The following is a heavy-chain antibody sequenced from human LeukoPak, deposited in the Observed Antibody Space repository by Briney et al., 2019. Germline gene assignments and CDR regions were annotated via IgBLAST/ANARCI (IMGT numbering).Heavy chain of an antibody. CDR2: ISYDGSNK. V-gene: IGHV3-30*04. J-gene: IGHJ3*02. Sequence: GGSLRLSCAASGFTFSSYVMHWVRQAPGKGLEWEAVISYDGSNKYYADSVKGRFTISRDNSKNTLYLQMNSLRAEDTAVYYCASLYDAFDIWGQGTMVTVSS. CDR1: GFTFSSYV. CDR3: ASLYDAFDI.